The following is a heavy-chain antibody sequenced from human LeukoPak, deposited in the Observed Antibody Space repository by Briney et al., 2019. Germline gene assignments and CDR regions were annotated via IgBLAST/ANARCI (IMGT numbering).Heavy chain of an antibody. V-gene: IGHV3-74*01. CDR2: MNGEGTTI. D-gene: IGHD1-7*01. CDR1: GLTFRTTW. Sequence: GGSLRPSCATSGLTFRTTWMHWVRQAPGKGLMWVSRMNGEGTTIDYADSVKGRFTVSRDYAKNTLFLQMNNLRTEDTALYFCATARNFRFEYWGQGSLVIVSA. CDR3: ATARNFRFEY. J-gene: IGHJ4*02.